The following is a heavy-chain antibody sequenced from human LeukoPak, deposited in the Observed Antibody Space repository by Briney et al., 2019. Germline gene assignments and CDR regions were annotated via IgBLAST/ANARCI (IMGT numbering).Heavy chain of an antibody. CDR3: ARHAGGDFYGSGTYDYYDYMDV. Sequence: GESLKISCKGSGYAFGSSWIAWVRQMPGKGLEWMGIIYPADSQTKYSPSFEGHVTFSVDKSVNTAYVQWSSLRASDTAIYYCARHAGGDFYGSGTYDYYDYMDVWGKGTTVTVSS. CDR2: IYPADSQT. D-gene: IGHD3-10*01. V-gene: IGHV5-51*01. J-gene: IGHJ6*03. CDR1: GYAFGSSW.